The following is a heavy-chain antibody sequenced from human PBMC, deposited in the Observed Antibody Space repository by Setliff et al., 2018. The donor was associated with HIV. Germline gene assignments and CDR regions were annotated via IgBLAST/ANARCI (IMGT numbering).Heavy chain of an antibody. Sequence: SETLSLTCTVSGGSISSYYWSWIRQPPGKGLEWIGYIYYSGSTNYNPSLKSRVTISVDTSKNQFSLKLNSVTAADTAVYYCARVTTTYYYDSSAYYHPVWGQGTLVTVSS. CDR1: GGSISSYY. CDR3: ARVTTTYYYDSSAYYHPV. V-gene: IGHV4-59*12. D-gene: IGHD3-22*01. J-gene: IGHJ4*02. CDR2: IYYSGST.